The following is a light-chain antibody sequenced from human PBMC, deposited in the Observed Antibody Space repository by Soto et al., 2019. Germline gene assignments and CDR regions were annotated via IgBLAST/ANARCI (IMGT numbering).Light chain of an antibody. CDR3: QQYDNWPWT. CDR2: GAS. CDR1: QSVSSY. V-gene: IGKV3-15*01. Sequence: EIVLTQSPATLSLSPGERATLSCRASQSVSSYLAWYRQKPGQAPRLLIHGASTRAPGFPARFSGSGSGTDFTLTISSLQSEDFAVYYCQQYDNWPWTFGQGTKVDIK. J-gene: IGKJ1*01.